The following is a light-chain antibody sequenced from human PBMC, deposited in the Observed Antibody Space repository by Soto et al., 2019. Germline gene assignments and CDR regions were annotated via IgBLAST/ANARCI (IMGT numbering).Light chain of an antibody. CDR1: QTVSNTY. Sequence: EIVLSQFPGALSLSPGERVTLPCRASQTVSNTYLAWYQQKSGQAPKFLIYGASNRATGIPDRFSGSGSGTDFTLTTSRLEPEDFAVYYCQQYDALPPTFGGGTKVEIK. V-gene: IGKV3-20*01. J-gene: IGKJ4*01. CDR2: GAS. CDR3: QQYDALPPT.